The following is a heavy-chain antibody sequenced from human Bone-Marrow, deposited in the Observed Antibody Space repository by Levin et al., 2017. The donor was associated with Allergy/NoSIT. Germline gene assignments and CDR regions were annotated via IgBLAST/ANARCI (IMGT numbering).Heavy chain of an antibody. CDR2: TYAGSNT. CDR3: ARSGLLMATGTLDL. V-gene: IGHV3-66*01. Sequence: GESLKISCEASGFTVSTRYMTWVRQAPGKGLEWVSTTYAGSNTEYADSVRGRFTVSRDNSKNTLLLQMNSLRAGDTAVYYCARSGLLMATGTLDLWDQGTLVTVSS. CDR1: GFTVSTRY. J-gene: IGHJ5*02. D-gene: IGHD5-24*01.